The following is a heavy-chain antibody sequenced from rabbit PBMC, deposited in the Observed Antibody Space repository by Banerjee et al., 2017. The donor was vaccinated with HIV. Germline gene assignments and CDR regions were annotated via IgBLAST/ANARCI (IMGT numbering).Heavy chain of an antibody. CDR1: GFSFSNKYV. CDR3: ARDLAGAIGWNFNL. V-gene: IGHV1S45*01. J-gene: IGHJ4*01. Sequence: QEQLEESGGDLVKPGGTLTLTCTASGFSFSNKYVMCWVRQAPGKGLEWIACINTSSGSTVYATWAKGRFTISRTSSTTVALQMTSLTAADTATYFCARDLAGAIGWNFNLWGPGHPGHRL. CDR2: INTSSGST. D-gene: IGHD4-1*01.